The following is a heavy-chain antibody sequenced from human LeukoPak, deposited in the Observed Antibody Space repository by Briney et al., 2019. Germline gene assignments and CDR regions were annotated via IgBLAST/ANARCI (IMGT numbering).Heavy chain of an antibody. CDR1: GGSISSYY. Sequence: SETLSLTCTVSGGSISSYYWSWIRQPPGKGLEWIGYIYYSGSTNYDPSLKSRVTISVDTSENQFSLKLNSVTAADTAVYYCARQGGVATTFDYWGQGTLVTVSS. V-gene: IGHV4-59*08. D-gene: IGHD5-12*01. CDR2: IYYSGST. CDR3: ARQGGVATTFDY. J-gene: IGHJ4*02.